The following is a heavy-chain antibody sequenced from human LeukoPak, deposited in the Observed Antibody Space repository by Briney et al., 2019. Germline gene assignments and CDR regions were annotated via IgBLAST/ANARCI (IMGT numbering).Heavy chain of an antibody. Sequence: TGRSLRLSCAHSGYTFDDYAMQWVRRAPGMSLEWVSGISWNSGSIGYADSVKGRFTISRDNAKNSLYLQMNSLRAEDTALYYCAKVAIFGVANHDAFDIWGQGTMVTVSS. V-gene: IGHV3-9*01. J-gene: IGHJ3*02. CDR2: ISWNSGSI. D-gene: IGHD3-3*01. CDR3: AKVAIFGVANHDAFDI. CDR1: GYTFDDYA.